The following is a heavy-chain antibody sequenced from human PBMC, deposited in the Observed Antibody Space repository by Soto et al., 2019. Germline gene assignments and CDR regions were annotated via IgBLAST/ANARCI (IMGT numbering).Heavy chain of an antibody. V-gene: IGHV4-4*08. CDR3: ARRSRLTMVRGVFDY. D-gene: IGHD3-10*01. Sequence: SETLSLTCTVSGGSIRNYYWSWIRQPPGKGLEWIGYVYSSGSTHYNPSLQSRVTISVDTSKNQFSLKLSSVTAADTAVYYCARRSRLTMVRGVFDYWGQGTLVTVSS. CDR1: GGSIRNYY. CDR2: VYSSGST. J-gene: IGHJ4*02.